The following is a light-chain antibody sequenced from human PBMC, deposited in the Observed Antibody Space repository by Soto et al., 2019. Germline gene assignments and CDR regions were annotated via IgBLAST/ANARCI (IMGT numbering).Light chain of an antibody. Sequence: QSALTQPASVSGSPGQSITISCTGTSSDVGNYDLVSWYQQHPGKAPKLMIYEGSKRPSGVSNRFSGSKSGNTASLTISGLQAEDEADYYCCSYAVSITSTVVFGGGTKLTVL. CDR1: SSDVGNYDL. CDR2: EGS. V-gene: IGLV2-23*01. J-gene: IGLJ2*01. CDR3: CSYAVSITSTVV.